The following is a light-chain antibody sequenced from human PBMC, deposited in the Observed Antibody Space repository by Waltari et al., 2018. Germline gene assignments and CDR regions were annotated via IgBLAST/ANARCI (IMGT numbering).Light chain of an antibody. Sequence: EIVMTQSPGTLSVSPGERVTLSCRGSQSVGGKVAWYQQKPGQAPSLLINGASTRATGISDRFSGSGSGTEFTLTISSLQSEDFAIYYCQQYNGWPPWTFGQGTKVEIK. CDR1: QSVGGK. CDR3: QQYNGWPPWT. V-gene: IGKV3-15*01. J-gene: IGKJ1*01. CDR2: GAS.